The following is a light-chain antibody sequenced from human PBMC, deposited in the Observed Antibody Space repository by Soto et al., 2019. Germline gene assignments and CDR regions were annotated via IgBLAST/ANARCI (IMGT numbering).Light chain of an antibody. J-gene: IGKJ5*01. CDR1: QSVSSSY. Sequence: EIVLTQSPGTLSLSPGERATLSCRASQSVSSSYLAWYQQKPGQAPRLLIYGASSRATGIPDRFSGSGPGTDFTLTISRLEPEDFAVYYCQQYGSSPTFGQGTRLEIK. CDR3: QQYGSSPT. V-gene: IGKV3-20*01. CDR2: GAS.